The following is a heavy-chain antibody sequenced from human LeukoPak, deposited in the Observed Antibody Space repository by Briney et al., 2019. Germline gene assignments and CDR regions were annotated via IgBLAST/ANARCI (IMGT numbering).Heavy chain of an antibody. V-gene: IGHV4-59*01. D-gene: IGHD3-10*01. CDR1: GGSISKFY. J-gene: IGHJ4*02. CDR3: ARGGFREFDS. CDR2: IYYSGST. Sequence: PSETLSLTCTVSGGSISKFYWSWIRQPPGKGLEWIGYIYYSGSTNYNPSLKSRVTISVDTSKNQFSLKLSSVTAADTAVYYCARGGFREFDSWGRGTLVIVSS.